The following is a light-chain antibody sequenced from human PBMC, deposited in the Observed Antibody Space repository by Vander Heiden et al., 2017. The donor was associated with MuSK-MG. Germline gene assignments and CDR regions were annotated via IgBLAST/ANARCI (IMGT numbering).Light chain of an antibody. CDR3: GKWDSSLRAVG. J-gene: IGLJ2*01. CDR2: DNN. Sequence: QSVLTQPPSVSAAPGQKVTISCSGSTSNIGNDNVSWYQKLPGAAPKRIREDNNRRPSGIPDRLSGFRAGKSATLGINGLQPGHEADDYCGKWDSSLRAVGFGGGTKLTVL. CDR1: TSNIGNDN. V-gene: IGLV1-51*01.